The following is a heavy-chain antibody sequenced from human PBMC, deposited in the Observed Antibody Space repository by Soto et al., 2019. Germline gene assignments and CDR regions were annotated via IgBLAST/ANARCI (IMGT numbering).Heavy chain of an antibody. D-gene: IGHD2-15*01. J-gene: IGHJ6*03. CDR2: IYYSGST. Sequence: SETLSLTCTVSGGSISSYYWSWIRQPPGKGLEWIGYIYYSGSTNYNPSLKSRVTISVDTSKNQFSLKLSSVTAADTAVYYCARQWSCSGGSCYRYYYYMDCWGKRTKVTVSS. V-gene: IGHV4-59*08. CDR3: ARQWSCSGGSCYRYYYYMDC. CDR1: GGSISSYY.